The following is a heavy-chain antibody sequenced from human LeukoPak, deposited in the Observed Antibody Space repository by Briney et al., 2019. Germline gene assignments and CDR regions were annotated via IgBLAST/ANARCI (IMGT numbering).Heavy chain of an antibody. Sequence: PSETLSLTCTVSGDSISSTTYWWGWIRQSPGKGLEWIGSMSYVGITSYNPSLKSRATISVDTSQNQFSLMLNSVTAADTAVYYCTRLPLDYSLDHWGQGTPVSVSS. D-gene: IGHD4-11*01. CDR1: GDSISSTTYW. CDR3: TRLPLDYSLDH. CDR2: MSYVGIT. J-gene: IGHJ4*02. V-gene: IGHV4-39*01.